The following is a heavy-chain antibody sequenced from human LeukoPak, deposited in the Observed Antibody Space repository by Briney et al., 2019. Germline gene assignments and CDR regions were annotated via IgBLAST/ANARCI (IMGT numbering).Heavy chain of an antibody. CDR3: ASYYYDSSGYYVFDY. J-gene: IGHJ4*02. Sequence: GGSLRLSCAASGFTFSSYSMNWVRQAPGKGLEWVSSISSSSSYIYYADSVKGRFTISRDNAKNSLYLQMNSLRAEDTAVYYCASYYYDSSGYYVFDYWGQGTWSPSLQ. CDR1: GFTFSSYS. D-gene: IGHD3-22*01. V-gene: IGHV3-21*01. CDR2: ISSSSSYI.